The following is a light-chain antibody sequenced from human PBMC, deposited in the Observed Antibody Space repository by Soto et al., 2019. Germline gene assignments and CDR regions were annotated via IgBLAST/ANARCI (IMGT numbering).Light chain of an antibody. Sequence: DIQMTQSPSSLSASVGDRVTITCRASQSISSYLNWYQQKPGKVPKLLIYVASSLQSGVPSRFSGSGSGTDFTLTISSLQPEDFATYYCQQSYSTPPTFGQGTKLEIK. J-gene: IGKJ2*01. CDR3: QQSYSTPPT. CDR2: VAS. V-gene: IGKV1-39*01. CDR1: QSISSY.